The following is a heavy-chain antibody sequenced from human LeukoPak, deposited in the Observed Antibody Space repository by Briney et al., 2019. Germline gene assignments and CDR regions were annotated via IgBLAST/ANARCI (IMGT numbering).Heavy chain of an antibody. Sequence: PSETLSLTCTVSAYSISSNYYWGWIRQPPGKGLEWIGSIYHSGSTYYNPSLKSRVTISVDTSKNQFSLKLSSVTAADTAVYYCARKLELPNWFDPWGQGTLVTVSS. J-gene: IGHJ5*02. CDR2: IYHSGST. V-gene: IGHV4-38-2*02. D-gene: IGHD1-7*01. CDR1: AYSISSNYY. CDR3: ARKLELPNWFDP.